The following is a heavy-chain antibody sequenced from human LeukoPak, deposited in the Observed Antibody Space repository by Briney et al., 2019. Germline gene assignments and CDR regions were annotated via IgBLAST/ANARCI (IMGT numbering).Heavy chain of an antibody. CDR3: ARDPEGVTPLDY. J-gene: IGHJ4*02. V-gene: IGHV1-18*01. Sequence: GASVKVSCEASGYISTSYGFAWVRQAPGQGLEWMGWISALNGNTNYAQKFQGRVTMTTDTSTSTAYMELRSLTSDDTAMYYCARDPEGVTPLDYWGQGTLVTVSS. D-gene: IGHD3-10*01. CDR2: ISALNGNT. CDR1: GYISTSYG.